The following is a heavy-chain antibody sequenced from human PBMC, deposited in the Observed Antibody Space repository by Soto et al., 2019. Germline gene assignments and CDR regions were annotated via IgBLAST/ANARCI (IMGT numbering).Heavy chain of an antibody. V-gene: IGHV1-3*01. D-gene: IGHD2-15*01. CDR1: GYTFTSYA. Sequence: ASVKVSCKASGYTFTSYAMHWVRQAPGQRLEWMGWINAGNGNTKYSQKFQGRVTITRDTSASTAYMELRSLRSDDTAVYYCARDLRRNIVVVSYGMDVWGQGTTVTVSS. J-gene: IGHJ6*02. CDR2: INAGNGNT. CDR3: ARDLRRNIVVVSYGMDV.